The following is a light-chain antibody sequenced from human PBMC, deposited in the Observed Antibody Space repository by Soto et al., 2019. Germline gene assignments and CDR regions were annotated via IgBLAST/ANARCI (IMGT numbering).Light chain of an antibody. CDR2: DAS. CDR1: QSVARN. Sequence: EIVMTQSPATLSVSPGERATLSCRASQSVARNLAWYQQKPGQAPRLLINDASTRATDIPIRFSGSGSGTEFTLTITSLQSEDFAVYYCQQYSKWPRTFGQGTKVEIK. J-gene: IGKJ1*01. CDR3: QQYSKWPRT. V-gene: IGKV3-15*01.